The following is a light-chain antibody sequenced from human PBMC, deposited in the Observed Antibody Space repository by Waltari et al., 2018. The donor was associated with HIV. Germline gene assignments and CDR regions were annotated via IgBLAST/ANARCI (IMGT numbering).Light chain of an antibody. J-gene: IGLJ3*02. Sequence: QSALTQPRSVSGSPGQSVTISCTGTSSDVGGYNYVSCYQQHPGKAPKLMIYDVSKRPSGVPDRFSGSKSGNTASLTISGLQAEDEADYYCCSYAGSYTHWVFGGGTKLTVL. CDR3: CSYAGSYTHWV. CDR1: SSDVGGYNY. CDR2: DVS. V-gene: IGLV2-11*01.